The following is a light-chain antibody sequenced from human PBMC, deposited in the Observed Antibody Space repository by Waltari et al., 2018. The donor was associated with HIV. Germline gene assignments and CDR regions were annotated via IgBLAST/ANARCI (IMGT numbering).Light chain of an antibody. V-gene: IGKV2-28*01. Sequence: DLVMTQSPLSLPVTPGEPASISCRSSQSLLHSNGYNYFDWYLQKPGQSPQLLIYLGSNRASGVPDRFSGSGSGTDFTLKISRVEAEDVGVYYCMQALQTPRTFGQGTKVEIK. CDR1: QSLLHSNGYNY. CDR3: MQALQTPRT. J-gene: IGKJ1*01. CDR2: LGS.